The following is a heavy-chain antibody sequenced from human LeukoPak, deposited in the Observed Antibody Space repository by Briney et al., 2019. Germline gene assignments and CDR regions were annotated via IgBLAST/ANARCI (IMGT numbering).Heavy chain of an antibody. CDR1: GGSFSGYY. CDR2: INHSGST. J-gene: IGHJ2*01. CDR3: ARGPPSYGAHSPRRRSDWYFDL. Sequence: SETLSLTCAVYGGSFSGYYWSWIRQPPGKGLEWIGEINHSGSTNYNPSLKSRVTISVDTSKNQFSLKLSSVTAADTAVYYCARGPPSYGAHSPRRRSDWYFDLWGRGTLVTVSS. D-gene: IGHD4-17*01. V-gene: IGHV4-34*01.